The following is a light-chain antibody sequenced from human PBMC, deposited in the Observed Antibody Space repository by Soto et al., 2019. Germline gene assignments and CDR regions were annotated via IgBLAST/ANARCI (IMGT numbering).Light chain of an antibody. Sequence: QSALTQPASVSGAPGQSITISCTGTSSDVGTYNYVSWYQQHPGKAPKLIIYDVSTRPSGLSNRFSGSKSGNTASLNISGLQAEDEADYFCSSYASTSTLVVFGGGTQLTVL. CDR3: SSYASTSTLVV. V-gene: IGLV2-14*01. J-gene: IGLJ2*01. CDR2: DVS. CDR1: SSDVGTYNY.